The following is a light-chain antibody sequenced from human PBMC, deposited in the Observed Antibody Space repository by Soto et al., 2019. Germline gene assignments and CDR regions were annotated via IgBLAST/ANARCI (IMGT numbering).Light chain of an antibody. CDR1: SGHSSYA. V-gene: IGLV4-69*01. CDR3: QTWGTGIQV. J-gene: IGLJ1*01. CDR2: LNSDGSH. Sequence: QPVLTQSPSASASLGASVNLTCTLSSGHSSYAIAWHQQQPEKGPRYLMKLNSDGSHTKGGGIPDRFSGSSSGAERYLTISSLQSDDEADYYCQTWGTGIQVFGTGTKVTVL.